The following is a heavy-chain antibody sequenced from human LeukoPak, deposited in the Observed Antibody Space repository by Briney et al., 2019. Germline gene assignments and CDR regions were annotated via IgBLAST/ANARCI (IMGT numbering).Heavy chain of an antibody. D-gene: IGHD6-19*01. Sequence: SETLSLTCTVSGGSISSGSYYWSWIRQPAGKGLEWIGRIYTSGSANYNPSLKSRVTISVDTSKNQFSLKLSSVTAADTAVYYCARGWGSGWYNWFDPWGQGTLVTVSS. CDR2: IYTSGSA. CDR1: GGSISSGSYY. CDR3: ARGWGSGWYNWFDP. V-gene: IGHV4-61*02. J-gene: IGHJ5*02.